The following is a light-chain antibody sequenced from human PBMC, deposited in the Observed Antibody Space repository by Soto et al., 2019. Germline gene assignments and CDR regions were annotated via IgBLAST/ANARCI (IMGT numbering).Light chain of an antibody. V-gene: IGKV3-20*01. Sequence: EIVLTQSPGTLSLSPGERATLSCRASQSVRSSYLAWYQQKPGQAPRLLIYGASSRATGIPDRFSGSGSGTDFALTISRREPQDFAVYYCQLYGSSLTFGQGTRLEIK. J-gene: IGKJ5*01. CDR1: QSVRSSY. CDR3: QLYGSSLT. CDR2: GAS.